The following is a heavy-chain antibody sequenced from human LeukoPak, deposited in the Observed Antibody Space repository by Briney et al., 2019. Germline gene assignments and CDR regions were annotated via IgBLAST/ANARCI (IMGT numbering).Heavy chain of an antibody. CDR1: GFTFSSYS. CDR3: ARDRTFWSRPPDAFDI. V-gene: IGHV3-48*04. J-gene: IGHJ3*02. Sequence: GGSLRLSCAASGFTFSSYSMNWVRQAPGKGLEWVSYISSSSSTIYYADSVKGRFTISRDNAKNSLYLQMNSLRAEDTAVYYCARDRTFWSRPPDAFDIWGQGTMVTVSS. CDR2: ISSSSSTI. D-gene: IGHD3-3*01.